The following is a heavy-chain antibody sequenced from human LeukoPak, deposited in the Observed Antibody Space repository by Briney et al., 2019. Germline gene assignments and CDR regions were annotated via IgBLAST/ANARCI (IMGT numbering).Heavy chain of an antibody. CDR1: GYSFTSYW. CDR3: ARLPPMIRGTYYFDY. CDR2: IYPGDSDT. J-gene: IGHJ4*02. Sequence: GESLKISCKGSGYSFTSYWIGWVRQMPGKGLGWMGIIYPGDSDTRYSPSFQGQVTISADKSISTAYLQWSSLKASDTAMYYCARLPPMIRGTYYFDYWGQGTLVTVSS. V-gene: IGHV5-51*01. D-gene: IGHD3-22*01.